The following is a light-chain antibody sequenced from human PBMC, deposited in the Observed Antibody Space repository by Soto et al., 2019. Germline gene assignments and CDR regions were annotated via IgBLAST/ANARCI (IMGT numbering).Light chain of an antibody. CDR2: DVS. CDR3: SSYTSSSTVA. CDR1: SSDVGGYNY. V-gene: IGLV2-14*01. Sequence: QSALTQPASVSGSPGQSITISCTGTSSDVGGYNYVSWYQQHPGNAPKLMIYDVSNRPSGVSNRFSGSKSGNTASLTISGLQAEDEADYYCSSYTSSSTVAFGGGTKLTVL. J-gene: IGLJ2*01.